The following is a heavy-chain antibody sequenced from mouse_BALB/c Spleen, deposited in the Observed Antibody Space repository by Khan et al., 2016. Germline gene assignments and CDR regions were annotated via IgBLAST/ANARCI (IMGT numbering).Heavy chain of an antibody. CDR1: GFSLGAYG. CDR3: ARDGWGYYAMDY. Sequence: QVQLKQSGPGLVAPSQSLSITCTVAGFSLGAYGVNWVRQPPGKGLEWLRMIWGDGSTDYNSALKSRLNITKDNSKSQVFLKMNSLQSDDTARYYCARDGWGYYAMDYWGQGTSVTVSS. V-gene: IGHV2-6-7*01. D-gene: IGHD2-2*01. CDR2: IWGDGST. J-gene: IGHJ4*01.